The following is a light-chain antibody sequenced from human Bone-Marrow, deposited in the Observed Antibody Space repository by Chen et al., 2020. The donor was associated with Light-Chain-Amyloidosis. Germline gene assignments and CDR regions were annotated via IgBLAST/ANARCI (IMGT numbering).Light chain of an antibody. V-gene: IGKV3-20*01. CDR2: GSS. Sequence: EIVLTQSPGTLSLSPGEVANLSCRASQTISSNYLTWYQQKFGKAPRLLIYGSSSRATGIPDRFTGSGSGTDFTLTINSLEPEDFAMYCCQQYGTSPLTFGGGTKVEIK. CDR1: QTISSNY. J-gene: IGKJ4*01. CDR3: QQYGTSPLT.